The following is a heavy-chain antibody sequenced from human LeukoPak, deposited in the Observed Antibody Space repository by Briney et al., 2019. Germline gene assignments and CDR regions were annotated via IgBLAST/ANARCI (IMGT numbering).Heavy chain of an antibody. D-gene: IGHD6-13*01. CDR1: GYTLTDYY. CDR3: ARGSGLPLLRAVSSSWGAFDI. J-gene: IGHJ3*02. V-gene: IGHV1-2*02. CDR2: INPNSGGT. Sequence: ASVKVSCKASGYTLTDYYIHWVRQAPGQGLEWMGWINPNSGGTNYAQKFQGRVTMTRDTSISTAYMELSRLRSDDTAVYYCARGSGLPLLRAVSSSWGAFDIWGQGTMVTVSS.